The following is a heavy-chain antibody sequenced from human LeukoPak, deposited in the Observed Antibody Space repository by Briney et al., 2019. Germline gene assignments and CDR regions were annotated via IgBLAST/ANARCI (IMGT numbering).Heavy chain of an antibody. J-gene: IGHJ6*02. Sequence: GGSLRLSCAASGFTFSSYAMHWVRQAPGKGLEWVAVISYDGSNKYYADSVKGRFIISRDNSKNTLYLQMNSLRAEDTAVYYCARDLIAAAVYYYYGMDVWGQGTTVTVSS. CDR2: ISYDGSNK. V-gene: IGHV3-30-3*01. CDR1: GFTFSSYA. CDR3: ARDLIAAAVYYYYGMDV. D-gene: IGHD6-13*01.